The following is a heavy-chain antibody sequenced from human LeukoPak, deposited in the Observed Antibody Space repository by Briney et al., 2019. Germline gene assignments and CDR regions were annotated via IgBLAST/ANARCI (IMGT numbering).Heavy chain of an antibody. D-gene: IGHD3-22*01. Sequence: PGGSLRLSCAAPGFSFDDYALHWVRQAPGKGLEWVSLISGDGGSTFYADSVKGRFTISRDNSKNSLYLQMSSLRSEDTALYYCARESDSSGWYDSWGQGTLVTVSS. CDR3: ARESDSSGWYDS. CDR1: GFSFDDYA. V-gene: IGHV3-43*02. J-gene: IGHJ5*01. CDR2: ISGDGGST.